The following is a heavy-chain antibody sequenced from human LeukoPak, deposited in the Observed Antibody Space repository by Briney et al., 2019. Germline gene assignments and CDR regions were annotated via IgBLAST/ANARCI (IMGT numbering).Heavy chain of an antibody. V-gene: IGHV3-33*08. J-gene: IGHJ4*02. Sequence: GGSLRLPCAASGFTFSSNGMHWVRQAPGKGLEWVAVIWHDGSNKYYSDPVKGRFTISRDNSKNTLYLQMNSLRVEDTAVHYCARDGSSGYLHFDYWGQGTLVTVSS. CDR1: GFTFSSNG. CDR3: ARDGSSGYLHFDY. D-gene: IGHD3-22*01. CDR2: IWHDGSNK.